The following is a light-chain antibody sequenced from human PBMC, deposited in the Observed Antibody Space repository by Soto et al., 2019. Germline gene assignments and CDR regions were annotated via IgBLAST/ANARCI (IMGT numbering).Light chain of an antibody. CDR2: EGS. V-gene: IGLV2-23*01. CDR1: SSDVGSYNL. J-gene: IGLJ3*02. Sequence: QSALTQPASVSGSPGQSITISCTGTSSDVGSYNLVSWYQQHPGKAPKLMIYEGSKRPPGVSNRFSGSKSGNTASLTISGLQAEDEADYYCCSYARSRTYVFGGGTKLTVL. CDR3: CSYARSRTYV.